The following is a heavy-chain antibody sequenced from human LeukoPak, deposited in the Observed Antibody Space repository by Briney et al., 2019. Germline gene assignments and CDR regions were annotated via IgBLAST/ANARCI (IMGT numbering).Heavy chain of an antibody. CDR1: GFTFSSYI. Sequence: GGSLRLSCAASGFTFSSYIMSWVRQAPGKGLEWVSGIGRSGDNKKYADSVKGRFTISRDNFKNTSYLQMNSLRAEDTAVYYCAKDRDDFGDYTFDYWGQGTLVTVSS. CDR3: AKDRDDFGDYTFDY. CDR2: IGRSGDNK. J-gene: IGHJ4*02. D-gene: IGHD4-17*01. V-gene: IGHV3-23*01.